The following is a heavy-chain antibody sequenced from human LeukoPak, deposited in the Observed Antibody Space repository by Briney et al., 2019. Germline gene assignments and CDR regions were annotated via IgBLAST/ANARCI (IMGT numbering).Heavy chain of an antibody. J-gene: IGHJ4*02. CDR1: GFTFSDYY. V-gene: IGHV3-11*01. CDR3: ARTPIAAAEKWDLGEYYFDY. D-gene: IGHD6-13*01. CDR2: ISSSGSTI. Sequence: PGGSLRLSCAASGFTFSDYYMSWVRQAPGKGLEWVSYISSSGSTIYYADSVKGRFTISRDNAKNSLYLQMNSLTAEDTAVYYCARTPIAAAEKWDLGEYYFDYWGRGTLVTVSS.